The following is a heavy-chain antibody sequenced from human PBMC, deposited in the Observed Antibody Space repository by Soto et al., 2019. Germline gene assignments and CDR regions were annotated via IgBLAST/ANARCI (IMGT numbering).Heavy chain of an antibody. D-gene: IGHD4-17*01. Sequence: PSETLSLTCAVYGGSFSGYYWNWIRQPPGKGLEWIGEINHSGSTNYNPSLKSRVAISVDTSKNEFSLKLSSVTAADTAVYYCADDDYADYTFDYWGQGTLVTVSS. J-gene: IGHJ4*02. V-gene: IGHV4-34*01. CDR3: ADDDYADYTFDY. CDR2: INHSGST. CDR1: GGSFSGYY.